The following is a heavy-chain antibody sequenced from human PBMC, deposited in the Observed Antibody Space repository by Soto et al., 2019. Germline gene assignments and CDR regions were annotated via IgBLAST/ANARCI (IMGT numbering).Heavy chain of an antibody. CDR2: ISGSSGST. J-gene: IGHJ5*02. CDR3: AKDRSTYDFWSGYYIGNWFDP. CDR1: GFTFSSYA. V-gene: IGHV3-23*01. Sequence: VGSLRLSCAASGFTFSSYAMSWVRQAPGKGLEWVSAISGSSGSTYYADSVKGRFTISRDNSKNTLYLQMNSLRAEDTAVYYCAKDRSTYDFWSGYYIGNWFDPWGQGTLVTVSS. D-gene: IGHD3-3*01.